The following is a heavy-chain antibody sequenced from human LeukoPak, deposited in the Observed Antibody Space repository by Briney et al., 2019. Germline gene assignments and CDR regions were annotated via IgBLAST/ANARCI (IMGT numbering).Heavy chain of an antibody. J-gene: IGHJ4*02. CDR2: INHNGEMI. CDR3: ARDNDWAFHY. CDR1: GFTFSSYW. Sequence: GGSLRLSCVTSGFTFSSYWMHWVRQAPGKGLEWVSYINHNGEMIFYPDFVKGRFTISRDNAKSSLYLQMNSLRDEDTAAYYCARDNDWAFHYWGQGTLVTVSS. V-gene: IGHV3-48*02. D-gene: IGHD3-9*01.